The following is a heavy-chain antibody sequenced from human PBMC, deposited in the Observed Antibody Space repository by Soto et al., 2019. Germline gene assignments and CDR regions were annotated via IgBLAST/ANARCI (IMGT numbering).Heavy chain of an antibody. CDR3: ARTLAYYDFWSGYYHYYYYGMDV. CDR2: TYYRSKWYN. Sequence: SQTLSLTCAISGDSVSSNSAAWNWIRQSPSRGLEWLGRTYYRSKWYNDYAVSVKSRITINPDTSKNQFSLQLNSVTPEDTAVYYCARTLAYYDFWSGYYHYYYYGMDVWGQGXTVTV. CDR1: GDSVSSNSAA. D-gene: IGHD3-3*01. J-gene: IGHJ6*02. V-gene: IGHV6-1*01.